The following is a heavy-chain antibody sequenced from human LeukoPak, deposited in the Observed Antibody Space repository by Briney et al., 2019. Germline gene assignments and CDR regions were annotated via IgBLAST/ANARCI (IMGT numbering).Heavy chain of an antibody. CDR3: VKGVQGIRGSNSWEYFQH. CDR1: GFSFSSSA. CDR2: ISRDGAGT. J-gene: IGHJ1*01. D-gene: IGHD3-10*01. V-gene: IGHV3-64D*06. Sequence: GGSLRLSCSASGFSFSSSAMHWVRQAPGKGLEYVSAISRDGAGTYYADSVKDRVTISRDNSKNTLYLQMNSLTPEDTAVYYCVKGVQGIRGSNSWEYFQHWGQGTLVTVSS.